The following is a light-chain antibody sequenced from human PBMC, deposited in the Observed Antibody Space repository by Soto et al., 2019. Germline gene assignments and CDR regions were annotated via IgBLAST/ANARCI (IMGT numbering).Light chain of an antibody. J-gene: IGKJ1*01. CDR3: QQYNSYS. Sequence: DVHMNQSASTLPAVVRDRATTTCWAGQSISNWVTWYQQKHGTAPKVLIYHASNLQSGVPSRFSGSGSGTEFTLTISSLQPDDFATYYCQQYNSYSFGHGTKVDIK. V-gene: IGKV1-5*01. CDR2: HAS. CDR1: QSISNW.